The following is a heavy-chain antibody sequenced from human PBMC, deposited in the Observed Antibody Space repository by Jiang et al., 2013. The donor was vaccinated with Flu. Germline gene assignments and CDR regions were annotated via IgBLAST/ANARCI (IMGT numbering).Heavy chain of an antibody. CDR3: ARRSKDAFDI. Sequence: TCTVSGGSISSNNYFWDWIRQPPGKGLEWIGSIYYSGSSYYNPSLKSRLTISVDTSKNQFSLNLSSVIAADTAVYYCARRSKDAFDIWGQGTMVTVFS. CDR2: IYYSGSS. J-gene: IGHJ3*02. V-gene: IGHV4-39*07. CDR1: GGSISSNNYF.